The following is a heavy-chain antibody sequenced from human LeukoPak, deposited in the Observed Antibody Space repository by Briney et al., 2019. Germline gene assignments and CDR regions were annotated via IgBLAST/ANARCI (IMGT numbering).Heavy chain of an antibody. J-gene: IGHJ4*02. D-gene: IGHD3-22*01. CDR3: ARKIGPQDY. CDR1: RFTFKSYT. V-gene: IGHV3-21*01. Sequence: PGGSLRLSCAASRFTFKSYTMNWVRQTPGKGLEWVSPISSSGSSIYYADSVRGRFTISRDSAKNSLYLQMNSLRTEDTGVYYCARKIGPQDYWGQGTLVTVSS. CDR2: ISSSGSSI.